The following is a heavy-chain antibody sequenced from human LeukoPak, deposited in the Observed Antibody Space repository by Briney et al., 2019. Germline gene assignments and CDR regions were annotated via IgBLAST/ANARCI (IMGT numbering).Heavy chain of an antibody. CDR3: ARGRYYYDSSGDFDY. Sequence: GGSLRLSCAASEFTFSNYGMHWVRQAPGKGLEWVAVISYDGSNKYYADSVKGRFTISRDNSKNTLYLQMNSLRAEDTAVYYCARGRYYYDSSGDFDYWGHGTLVTVSS. CDR1: EFTFSNYG. J-gene: IGHJ4*01. CDR2: ISYDGSNK. D-gene: IGHD3-22*01. V-gene: IGHV3-30*19.